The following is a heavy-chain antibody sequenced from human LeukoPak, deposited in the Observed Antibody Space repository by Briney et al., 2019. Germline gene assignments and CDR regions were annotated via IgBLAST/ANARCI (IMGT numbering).Heavy chain of an antibody. Sequence: GGSLRLSCAASGFTFSSYAMSWVRQAPGKGLEWVSAISGSGGSTYYADSVKGRFTISRDNAKNSLYLQMNSLRAEDTAVYYCARGGIYSGYDYVDYWGQGTLVTVSS. V-gene: IGHV3-23*01. CDR1: GFTFSSYA. CDR2: ISGSGGST. J-gene: IGHJ4*02. D-gene: IGHD5-12*01. CDR3: ARGGIYSGYDYVDY.